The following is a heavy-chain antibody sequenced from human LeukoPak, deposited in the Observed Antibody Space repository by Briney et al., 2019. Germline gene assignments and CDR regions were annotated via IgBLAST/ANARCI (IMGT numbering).Heavy chain of an antibody. D-gene: IGHD2-21*01. CDR2: ISSSSSYI. V-gene: IGHV3-21*01. J-gene: IGHJ2*01. CDR3: ARDKVVNAIRTWYFDL. Sequence: GGSLRLSCAASGFTFSSYSMNWVRQAPGKGLEWVSSISSSSSYIYYADSVKGRFTISRDNAKNSLYLQMNSLRAEDTAVYYCARDKVVNAIRTWYFDLWGRGTLVTVSS. CDR1: GFTFSSYS.